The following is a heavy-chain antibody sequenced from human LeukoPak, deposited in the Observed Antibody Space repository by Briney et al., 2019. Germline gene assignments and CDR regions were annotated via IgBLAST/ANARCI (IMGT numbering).Heavy chain of an antibody. V-gene: IGHV1-69*04. J-gene: IGHJ5*02. Sequence: ASVKVSCKASGGTFSSYAISWVRQAPGHGLEWMGRIIPILGIASYAQKFQGRVTITADKSTSTAYMELSSLRSEDTAVYYCARETSMVRGLGWFDPWGQGPRVTVSS. CDR3: ARETSMVRGLGWFDP. CDR1: GGTFSSYA. CDR2: IIPILGIA. D-gene: IGHD3-10*01.